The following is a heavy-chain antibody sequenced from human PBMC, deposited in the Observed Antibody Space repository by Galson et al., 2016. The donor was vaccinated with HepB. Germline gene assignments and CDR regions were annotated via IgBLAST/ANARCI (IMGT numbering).Heavy chain of an antibody. V-gene: IGHV3-23*01. CDR2: IGDSGVTT. D-gene: IGHD2-15*01. CDR1: GFTFNRYA. J-gene: IGHJ6*02. CDR3: TLVSPGKILKYYYYYAMDV. Sequence: SLRLSCAASGFTFNRYAMSWVRQAPGKGLEWVSAIGDSGVTTYYADSVRGRFTISRDNSKNTLYLQMESLRAEDTAVYYCTLVSPGKILKYYYYYAMDVWGQGTTVIVSS.